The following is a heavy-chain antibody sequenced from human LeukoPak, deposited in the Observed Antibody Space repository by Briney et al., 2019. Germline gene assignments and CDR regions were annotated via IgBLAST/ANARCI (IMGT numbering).Heavy chain of an antibody. Sequence: GGSLRLSCAASGFTVSSNYMSWVRQAPGKGLEWVSVTYSGGSTYYADSVKGRFTISRDNSKNTLYVQMNSLRAEDTAVYYCAKEITFGGVIDYWGQGTLVTVSS. D-gene: IGHD3-16*02. CDR2: TYSGGST. V-gene: IGHV3-53*01. CDR3: AKEITFGGVIDY. J-gene: IGHJ4*02. CDR1: GFTVSSNY.